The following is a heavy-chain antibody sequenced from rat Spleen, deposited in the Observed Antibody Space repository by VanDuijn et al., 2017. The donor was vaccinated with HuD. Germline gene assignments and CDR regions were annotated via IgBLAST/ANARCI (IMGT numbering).Heavy chain of an antibody. Sequence: EVQLVESGGGLVQPGRSLKLSCAASGFTFSDYAMAWVRQAPKKGLEWVATIIYDGSSTYYRDSVKGRFTISRDNAKSTLYLQMDSLRSEDTATYYCASHYYSGDVGVMDAWGQGASVTVSS. V-gene: IGHV5-17*01. CDR1: GFTFSDYA. J-gene: IGHJ4*01. D-gene: IGHD1-1*01. CDR2: IIYDGSST. CDR3: ASHYYSGDVGVMDA.